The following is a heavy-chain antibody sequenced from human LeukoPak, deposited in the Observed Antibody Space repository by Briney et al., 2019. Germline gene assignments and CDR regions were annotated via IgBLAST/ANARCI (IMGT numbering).Heavy chain of an antibody. D-gene: IGHD5-18*01. V-gene: IGHV3-23*01. Sequence: GGSLRLSWAASGFTFSSYAMSWVRQAPGKGLEWVSAISGSGTSTHYADSVKGRFTISRDNSKNTQYLQMNSLRAEDTAVYYCAKRSGDRYGYFDYWGQGTLVTVSS. CDR2: ISGSGTST. J-gene: IGHJ4*02. CDR1: GFTFSSYA. CDR3: AKRSGDRYGYFDY.